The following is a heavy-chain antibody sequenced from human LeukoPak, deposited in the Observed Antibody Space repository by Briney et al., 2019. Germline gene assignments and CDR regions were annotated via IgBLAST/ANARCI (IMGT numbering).Heavy chain of an antibody. Sequence: GRSLRLSCAASGFTFSSYAMHWVRQAPGKGLEWVAVISYDGSNKYYADSVKGRFTISRDNSKNTLYLQMNSLRAEDTTVYYCAKDGMIVVVDWYFDLWGRGTLVTVSS. CDR1: GFTFSSYA. CDR2: ISYDGSNK. J-gene: IGHJ2*01. D-gene: IGHD3-22*01. V-gene: IGHV3-30-3*01. CDR3: AKDGMIVVVDWYFDL.